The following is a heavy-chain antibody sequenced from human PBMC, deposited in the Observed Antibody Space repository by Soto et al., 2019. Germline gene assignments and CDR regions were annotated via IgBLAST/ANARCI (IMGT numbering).Heavy chain of an antibody. J-gene: IGHJ4*02. CDR3: AKEGTAVAVLEY. Sequence: VRTLRLSGERSGFGVSSYGMHWVRQAPCQGLEWVADIAYDGSNTCYGEFVKGRCTISRDNTKSTLYLQMNSLRAEDTALYYCAKEGTAVAVLEYWGEGALVTVSS. CDR1: GFGVSSYG. V-gene: IGHV3-30*18. CDR2: IAYDGSNT. D-gene: IGHD6-19*01.